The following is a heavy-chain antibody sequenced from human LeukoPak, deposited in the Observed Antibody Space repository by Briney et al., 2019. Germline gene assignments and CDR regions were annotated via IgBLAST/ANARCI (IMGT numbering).Heavy chain of an antibody. CDR3: AKDVKSGGHNWFDP. D-gene: IGHD3-10*01. Sequence: GGSLRLSCAASGFTFSSYAMSWVRQAPGKGLEWVSAISGSGGSTNYADSVKGRFTISRDNSKSTLYLQMNSLRAEDTAVYYCAKDVKSGGHNWFDPWGQGTLVTVSS. J-gene: IGHJ5*02. CDR2: ISGSGGST. V-gene: IGHV3-23*01. CDR1: GFTFSSYA.